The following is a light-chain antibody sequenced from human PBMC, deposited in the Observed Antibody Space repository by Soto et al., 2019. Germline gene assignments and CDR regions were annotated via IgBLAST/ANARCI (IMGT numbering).Light chain of an antibody. CDR3: QLYGGSHMFS. J-gene: IGKJ2*01. Sequence: EIVLTQSPGTLSLSPGEGGTLSCRASQSISSSYLAWYQQKPGQSPRLLLYAASSRATGIPDRFSGSGSGTDFTFTISRLEPEDFAVYYCQLYGGSHMFSFGQGTKLEIK. V-gene: IGKV3-20*01. CDR2: AAS. CDR1: QSISSSY.